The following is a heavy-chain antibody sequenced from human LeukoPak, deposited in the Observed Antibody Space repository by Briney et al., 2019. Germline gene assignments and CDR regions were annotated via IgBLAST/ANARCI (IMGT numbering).Heavy chain of an antibody. CDR1: GYTLTELS. V-gene: IGHV1-24*01. J-gene: IGHJ4*02. Sequence: ASVKVTCKVSGYTLTELSMHWVRQAPGKGLEWMGGFDPEDGETIYAQKFQGRVTMTEDTSTDTAYMELSSLRSEDTAVYYCATERCSSTSCSIDYWGQGTLVTVSS. CDR3: ATERCSSTSCSIDY. D-gene: IGHD2-2*01. CDR2: FDPEDGET.